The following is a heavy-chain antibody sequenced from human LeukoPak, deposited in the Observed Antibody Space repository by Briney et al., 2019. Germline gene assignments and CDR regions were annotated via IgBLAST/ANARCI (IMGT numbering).Heavy chain of an antibody. CDR2: FVRGST. CDR3: TSAAPYGTSWYGKNDY. CDR1: GFTLSSYP. V-gene: IGHV3-23*01. D-gene: IGHD6-13*01. Sequence: GGSLRLSCAASGFTLSSYPMNWVRQAPGKGLEWVSTFVRGSTYYADTVQGRFTISRDSSKNTLYLQMNSLRADDTALYFCTSAAPYGTSWYGKNDYWGQGTLVAVSS. J-gene: IGHJ4*02.